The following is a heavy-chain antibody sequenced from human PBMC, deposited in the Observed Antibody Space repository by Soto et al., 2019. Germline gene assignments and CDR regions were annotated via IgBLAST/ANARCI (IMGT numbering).Heavy chain of an antibody. CDR1: GFIFENFG. Sequence: LRLSCAASGFIFENFGMSWVRQAPGKGLEWISSISGSGFKKYYADSVKGRFTISRDNSKSTVYLELNNLSAEDTAVYHCAKNQGVELVPLATVDWFDPWGQGSVVTSPQ. D-gene: IGHD1-26*01. CDR2: ISGSGFKK. J-gene: IGHJ5*02. V-gene: IGHV3-23*01. CDR3: AKNQGVELVPLATVDWFDP.